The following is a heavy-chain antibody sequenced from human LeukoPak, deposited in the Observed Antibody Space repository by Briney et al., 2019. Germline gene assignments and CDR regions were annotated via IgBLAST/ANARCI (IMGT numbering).Heavy chain of an antibody. CDR1: GYTFTGYY. D-gene: IGHD3-22*01. CDR3: ASGSSYDSSGRGFDY. V-gene: IGHV1-2*02. Sequence: ASVKVSCKASGYTFTGYYMHWVRQAPGQGLEWMGWINPNSGGTNYAQKFQGRVTMTRDTFISTAYMELSRLRFDDRAVYYCASGSSYDSSGRGFDYWGQGTLVTVSS. J-gene: IGHJ4*02. CDR2: INPNSGGT.